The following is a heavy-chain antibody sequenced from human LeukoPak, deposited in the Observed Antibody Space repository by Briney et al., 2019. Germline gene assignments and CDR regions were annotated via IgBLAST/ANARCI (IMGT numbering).Heavy chain of an antibody. CDR1: GYTFTIYA. V-gene: IGHV1-3*01. J-gene: IGHJ4*02. D-gene: IGHD6-19*01. Sequence: ASVKVSCKASGYTFTIYAMHWVRQAPGQRLEWMGWINAGNGNTQYSQKFQGRVTITRDTSASTAYMELNNLRSEDTAVYYCSRGVEDHGIAVAGPGGYWGQGTLVTVSS. CDR2: INAGNGNT. CDR3: SRGVEDHGIAVAGPGGY.